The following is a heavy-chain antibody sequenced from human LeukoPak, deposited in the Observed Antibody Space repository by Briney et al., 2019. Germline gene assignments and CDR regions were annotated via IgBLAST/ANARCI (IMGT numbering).Heavy chain of an antibody. CDR1: GFTFTRLG. CDR2: IQYDGSGR. J-gene: IGHJ6*02. V-gene: IGHV3-30*02. Sequence: PGGSLRLSCATSGFTFTRLGLHWVRQAPGKGLEWVAFIQYDGSGRYADSVKGRFTISRDNSKNTVYLQMNSLRVEDMAVFYCARGLNYGLDVWGQGTTVTVSS. CDR3: ARGLNYGLDV.